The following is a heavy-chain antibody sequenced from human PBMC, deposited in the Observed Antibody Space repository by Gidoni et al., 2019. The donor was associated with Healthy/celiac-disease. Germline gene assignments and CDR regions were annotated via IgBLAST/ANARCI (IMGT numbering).Heavy chain of an antibody. J-gene: IGHJ4*02. Sequence: QVQLVESGGGVVQPGRSLRLSCAASGFPFSSYGMHWVRQAPGKGLGWWAVIWYDGSNKYYADSVKGRFTISRDNSKNTLYLQMNSLRAEDTAVYYCAREFSGGSYDYWGQGTLVTVSS. CDR1: GFPFSSYG. D-gene: IGHD1-26*01. V-gene: IGHV3-33*01. CDR3: AREFSGGSYDY. CDR2: IWYDGSNK.